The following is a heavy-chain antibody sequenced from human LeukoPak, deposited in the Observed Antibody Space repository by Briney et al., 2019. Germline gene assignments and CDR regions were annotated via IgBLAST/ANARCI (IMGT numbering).Heavy chain of an antibody. D-gene: IGHD2-2*03. V-gene: IGHV1-46*01. CDR3: ASLATIGSDSFDI. J-gene: IGHJ3*02. CDR2: INPSGGTT. CDR1: GYGFTTFY. Sequence: ASVKVSCKASGYGFTTFYMHWVRQAPGQGLEWIGIINPSGGTTSQAQKFQGRVTMTRDTSTSTVYMELSSLRSEDTAVYYCASLATIGSDSFDIWGQGTTVTVSS.